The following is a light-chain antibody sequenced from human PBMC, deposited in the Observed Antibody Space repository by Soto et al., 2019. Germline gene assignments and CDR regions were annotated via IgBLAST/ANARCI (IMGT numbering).Light chain of an antibody. J-gene: IGLJ1*01. CDR1: SSDVGAYSY. Sequence: QSVLTQPRSVSGSPGQSVTISCTGTSSDVGAYSYVSWYQQHPGKAPKLMIYDVTKRPSGVPDRFSGSKSGNTASLTISGLQAEDEADYYCCSYAGSTTLYVFGTGTKVTVL. CDR2: DVT. V-gene: IGLV2-11*01. CDR3: CSYAGSTTLYV.